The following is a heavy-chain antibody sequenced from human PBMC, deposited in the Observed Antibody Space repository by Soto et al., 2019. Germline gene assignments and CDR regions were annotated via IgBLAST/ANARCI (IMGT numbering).Heavy chain of an antibody. Sequence: EVQLLESGGGLVQPGGSLRLSCAASGFTFSSYAMRWVRQAPGKGLEWVSAISGSGGSTYYADSVKGRFTISRDNSKNTLYLQMNSLRADATDVYHCARRGSGSYYDYWGQGTLVTVSS. J-gene: IGHJ4*02. D-gene: IGHD1-26*01. CDR1: GFTFSSYA. V-gene: IGHV3-23*01. CDR3: ARRGSGSYYDY. CDR2: ISGSGGST.